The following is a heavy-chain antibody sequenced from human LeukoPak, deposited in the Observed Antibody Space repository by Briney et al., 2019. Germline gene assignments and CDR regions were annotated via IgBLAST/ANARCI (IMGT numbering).Heavy chain of an antibody. J-gene: IGHJ4*02. CDR1: GYIYTSYG. Sequence: ASEMVSCKASGYIYTSYGICWVRQAAGQWLEWMGWISAYNGNTNYAQKLQGRVTMTTDTPTSTAYMELRSLRSDDTAVYYCARVVEEVFDYWGQGTLVTVSS. CDR2: ISAYNGNT. CDR3: ARVVEEVFDY. D-gene: IGHD2-15*01. V-gene: IGHV1-18*01.